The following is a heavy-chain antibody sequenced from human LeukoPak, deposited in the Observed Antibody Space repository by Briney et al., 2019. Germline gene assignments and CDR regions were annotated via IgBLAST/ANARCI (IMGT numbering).Heavy chain of an antibody. J-gene: IGHJ4*02. V-gene: IGHV3-74*01. CDR1: GNYW. CDR3: VSFYETY. Sequence: GGSLRLSCAASGNYWMHWVRQAPGKGLVWVSHINSDGSWTSYADSVKGRFTISKDNAKNTVYLQMNNLRAEDTAVCYCVSFYETYWGRGTLVTVSS. D-gene: IGHD2-2*01. CDR2: INSDGSWT.